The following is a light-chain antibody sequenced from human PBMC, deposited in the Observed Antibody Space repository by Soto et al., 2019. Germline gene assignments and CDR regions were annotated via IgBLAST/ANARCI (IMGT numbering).Light chain of an antibody. CDR1: QSVSNN. Sequence: EIVMTQSPATLSVSPGERATLSCGASQSVSNNLAWYQQKPGQAPRLLIYGASTRATGIPARFSGSGSGTEFTLTISGLQSEDFALYYCQQYNDWPFTFGPGTKVYI. CDR3: QQYNDWPFT. V-gene: IGKV3-15*01. CDR2: GAS. J-gene: IGKJ3*01.